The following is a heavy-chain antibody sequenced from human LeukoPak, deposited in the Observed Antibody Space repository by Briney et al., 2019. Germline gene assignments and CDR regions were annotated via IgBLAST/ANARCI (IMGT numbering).Heavy chain of an antibody. J-gene: IGHJ6*02. V-gene: IGHV1-46*01. CDR2: INPSGGST. D-gene: IGHD3-9*01. CDR3: ARDGSGYDILTGYQDV. Sequence: ASVKVSCMASGYTFTSYYMHWVRQAPGQGLEWMGIINPSGGSTSYAQKFQGRVTMTRDTSTSTVYMELSSLRSEDTAVYYCARDGSGYDILTGYQDVWGQGTTVTVSS. CDR1: GYTFTSYY.